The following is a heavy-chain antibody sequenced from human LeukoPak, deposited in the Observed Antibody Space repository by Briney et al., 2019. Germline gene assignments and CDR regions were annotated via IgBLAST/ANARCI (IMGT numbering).Heavy chain of an antibody. CDR1: GGSISSGDYY. J-gene: IGHJ4*02. V-gene: IGHV4-30-4*01. CDR3: ARDPGGYYFDY. D-gene: IGHD3-10*01. CDR2: IYFSGST. Sequence: RASQTLSLTGTVSGGSISSGDYYWSWIRQPPGKGLEWIGYIYFSGSTYYNPSLKSRVTISVDTSKNQFSLKLSSVTAADTAVYYCARDPGGYYFDYWGQGTLVTVSS.